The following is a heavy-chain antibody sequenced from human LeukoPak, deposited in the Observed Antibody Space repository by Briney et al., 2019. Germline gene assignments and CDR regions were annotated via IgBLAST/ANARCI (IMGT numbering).Heavy chain of an antibody. J-gene: IGHJ4*02. CDR3: AKDSQIAVAGILDY. Sequence: GGSLRLSCAASEFTVTSNYMSWVRQAPGKGLQWVSVIYPGGAIYYADSVKGRFIISRDNSKNTLSLQMNSLTADDTAVYYCAKDSQIAVAGILDYWGQGTLVTVSS. D-gene: IGHD6-19*01. CDR2: IYPGGAI. V-gene: IGHV3-53*01. CDR1: EFTVTSNY.